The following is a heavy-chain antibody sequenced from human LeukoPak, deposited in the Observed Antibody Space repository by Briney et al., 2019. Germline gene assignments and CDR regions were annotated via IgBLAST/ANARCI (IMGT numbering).Heavy chain of an antibody. CDR2: INHSGST. CDR1: GGSFSGYY. D-gene: IGHD6-13*01. J-gene: IGHJ4*02. V-gene: IGHV4-34*01. CDR3: ARTGSSSWYIYGY. Sequence: PSETLSLTCAVYGGSFSGYYWSWIRQPPGKGLEWIGEINHSGSTNYNPSLKSRVTISVDTSKNQFSLKLSSVTAADTAVYYCARTGSSSWYIYGYWGQGTLVTISS.